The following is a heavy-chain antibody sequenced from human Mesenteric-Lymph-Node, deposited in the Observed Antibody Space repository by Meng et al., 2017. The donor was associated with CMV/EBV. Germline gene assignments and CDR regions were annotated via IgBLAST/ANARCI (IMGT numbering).Heavy chain of an antibody. CDR2: KSYDGSNK. CDR3: AKQRGQYFDWLFDGMDV. V-gene: IGHV3-30*18. J-gene: IGHJ6*02. CDR1: GSTFST. Sequence: GGSLRLSCAASGSTFSTYCQGPGKGLEWVEVKSYDGSNKYYGDSVKGRITISRDNSKNTLFLQMNSLRAEDTAVYYCAKQRGQYFDWLFDGMDVWGQGTTVTVSS. D-gene: IGHD3-9*01.